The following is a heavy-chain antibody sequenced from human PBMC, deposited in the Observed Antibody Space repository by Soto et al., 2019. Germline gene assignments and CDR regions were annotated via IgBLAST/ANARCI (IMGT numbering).Heavy chain of an antibody. Sequence: TGGSLRLSCAASGFTFSSYAMSWVRQAPGKGLEWVSAISGSGGSTYYADSVKGRFTISRDNSKNTLYLQMNSLRAEDTAVYYCAKWTPGDYYGSGVPSPADYWGQGTLVTVSS. CDR1: GFTFSSYA. V-gene: IGHV3-23*01. CDR3: AKWTPGDYYGSGVPSPADY. CDR2: ISGSGGST. J-gene: IGHJ4*02. D-gene: IGHD3-10*01.